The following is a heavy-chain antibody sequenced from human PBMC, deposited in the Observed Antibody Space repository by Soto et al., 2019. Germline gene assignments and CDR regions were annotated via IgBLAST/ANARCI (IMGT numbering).Heavy chain of an antibody. V-gene: IGHV5-51*01. D-gene: IGHD6-13*01. CDR2: IFPGDSDT. CDR3: AAGYTTGPDAFDI. Sequence: GESLKISCKCSVYNFANYWIGWVRQVPGKGLEWMGMIFPGDSDTKNSPSLQGQITMSVDKSDSSAYLQWRSLKASDTAMYYCAAGYTTGPDAFDIWGQGTMVTVSS. CDR1: VYNFANYW. J-gene: IGHJ3*02.